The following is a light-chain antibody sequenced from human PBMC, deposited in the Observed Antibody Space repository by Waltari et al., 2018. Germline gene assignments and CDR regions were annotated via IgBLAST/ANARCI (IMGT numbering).Light chain of an antibody. V-gene: IGKV3-11*01. CDR1: QSVGSN. J-gene: IGKJ5*01. CDR2: DVS. Sequence: EIVLTQSPATLSLSPGERATLSCRASQSVGSNLAWYQQNSGQAPGLLIYDVSRRATGTPAMFSGSGSGTDFTLTISSLEPEDFAVYYCQHRSNLITFGQGTRLEIK. CDR3: QHRSNLIT.